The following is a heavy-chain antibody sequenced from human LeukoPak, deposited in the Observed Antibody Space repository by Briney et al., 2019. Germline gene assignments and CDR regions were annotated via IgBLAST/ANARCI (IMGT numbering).Heavy chain of an antibody. CDR3: AKAGSDAFDI. Sequence: GGSLRLSCAASGLTFINYGMHWVRQAPGKGLEWVAVISYDGSNKYYADSVKGRFTISRDNSKNTLYLQMNSLRAEDTAVYYCAKAGSDAFDIWGQGTMVTVSS. V-gene: IGHV3-30*18. J-gene: IGHJ3*02. CDR2: ISYDGSNK. CDR1: GLTFINYG.